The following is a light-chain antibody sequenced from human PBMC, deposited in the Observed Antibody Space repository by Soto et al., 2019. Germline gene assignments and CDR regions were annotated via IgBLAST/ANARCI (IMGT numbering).Light chain of an antibody. Sequence: IVMTQSPATLSVSPGERATLSCRASQSVGSNLAWYQQKPGQAPRLLMYGASTRATGIPARFSGSGSGTEFTLTISSLQSEDFAVYYCQQYDNWPPWTFGQGTKVEIK. J-gene: IGKJ1*01. CDR1: QSVGSN. V-gene: IGKV3-15*01. CDR2: GAS. CDR3: QQYDNWPPWT.